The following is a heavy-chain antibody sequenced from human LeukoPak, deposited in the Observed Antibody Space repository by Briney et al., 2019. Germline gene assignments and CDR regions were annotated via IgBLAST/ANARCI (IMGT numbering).Heavy chain of an antibody. Sequence: PGGSLRLSCAASGFTFNAYAMHWVRQAPGKGLEWVSGISWNRAKIGYADSVKGRFTISRDNAKNSLDLQMNSLTAEDTALYYCAKDGSDDFHYMDVWAKGTTVSVSS. CDR2: ISWNRAKI. V-gene: IGHV3-9*01. CDR3: AKDGSDDFHYMDV. CDR1: GFTFNAYA. J-gene: IGHJ6*03. D-gene: IGHD3-3*01.